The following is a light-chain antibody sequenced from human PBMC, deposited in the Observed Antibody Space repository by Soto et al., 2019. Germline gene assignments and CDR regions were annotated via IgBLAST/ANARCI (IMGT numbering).Light chain of an antibody. CDR2: EVG. Sequence: QSVLTQPASVSGSPGQSITISCTGTSSDVGGYNYVSWYQQHPGKAPKLMIYEVGNRPSGVSNRFSGSKSGNTASLTISGLQAEEEADYYCSSYTSSSTKVFGTGTKVTVL. V-gene: IGLV2-14*01. CDR1: SSDVGGYNY. CDR3: SSYTSSSTKV. J-gene: IGLJ1*01.